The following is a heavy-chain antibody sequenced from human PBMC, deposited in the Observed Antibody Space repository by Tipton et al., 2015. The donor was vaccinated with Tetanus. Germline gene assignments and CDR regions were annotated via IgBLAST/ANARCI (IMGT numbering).Heavy chain of an antibody. J-gene: IGHJ4*02. CDR1: GGYVSTSGHY. D-gene: IGHD1-26*01. CDR2: TYYSGSP. Sequence: LRLSCSVSGGYVSTSGHYWGWIRQAPGKGLEWLGSTYYSGSPHYNPSLNSRFTVFADPSKNQFSLNLISVTAADTAVYYCARQGYNGTYQFDYWGQGILVTVSS. CDR3: ARQGYNGTYQFDY. V-gene: IGHV4-39*01.